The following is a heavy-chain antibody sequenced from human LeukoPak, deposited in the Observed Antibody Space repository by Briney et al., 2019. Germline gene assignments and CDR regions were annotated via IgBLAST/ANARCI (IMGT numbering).Heavy chain of an antibody. J-gene: IGHJ6*02. D-gene: IGHD5-12*01. Sequence: SETLSLTCTVSGGSISSYHWSWLRQPPGKGLEWIGYIYYSGSTNYNPSLKSRVTISVDTSKNQFSLKLSSVTAADTAVYYCARGPGYSGYDSNYYYYYGMDVWGQGTTVTVSS. V-gene: IGHV4-59*01. CDR1: GGSISSYH. CDR3: ARGPGYSGYDSNYYYYYGMDV. CDR2: IYYSGST.